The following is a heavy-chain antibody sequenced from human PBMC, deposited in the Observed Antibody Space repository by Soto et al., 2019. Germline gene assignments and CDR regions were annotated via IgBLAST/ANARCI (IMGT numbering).Heavy chain of an antibody. CDR3: ARGNRVTGTTVDY. Sequence: QVQLVESGGGLVKPGGSLRLSCAASGFTFSDYYMSWIRQAPGKGLEWVSYISSSSSYTNYADSVKGRFTISRDNAKNSLYLQMNSLRAEDAAVYYCARGNRVTGTTVDYWGQGTLVTVSS. J-gene: IGHJ4*02. CDR1: GFTFSDYY. V-gene: IGHV3-11*05. D-gene: IGHD1-20*01. CDR2: ISSSSSYT.